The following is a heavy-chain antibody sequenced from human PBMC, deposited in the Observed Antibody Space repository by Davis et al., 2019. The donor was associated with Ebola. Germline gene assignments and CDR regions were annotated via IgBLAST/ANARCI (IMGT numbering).Heavy chain of an antibody. V-gene: IGHV3-15*01. D-gene: IGHD1-7*01. Sequence: PGGSLRLSCAASGFTVSNAWMSWVRQAPGKGLEWVGRIKSKTDGGTTDYAAPVKGRFTISRDDSKNTLYLQMNSLNTEDTAVYYCVEGWNYDNIFDYWGQGTLVTVSS. CDR2: IKSKTDGGTT. CDR1: GFTVSNAW. J-gene: IGHJ4*02. CDR3: VEGWNYDNIFDY.